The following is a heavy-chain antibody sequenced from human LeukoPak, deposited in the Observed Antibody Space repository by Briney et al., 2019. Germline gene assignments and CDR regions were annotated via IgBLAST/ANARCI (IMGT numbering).Heavy chain of an antibody. J-gene: IGHJ6*03. V-gene: IGHV4-61*02. CDR3: ARGPYYYYYYMDV. Sequence: SETLSLTCTVSGGSISSSSYYWSWIRQPAGKGLEWIGRIYTSGSTNYNPSLKSRVTISVDTSKNQFSLKLSSVTAADTAVYYCARGPYYYYYYMDVWGKGTTVTVSS. CDR1: GGSISSSSYY. CDR2: IYTSGST.